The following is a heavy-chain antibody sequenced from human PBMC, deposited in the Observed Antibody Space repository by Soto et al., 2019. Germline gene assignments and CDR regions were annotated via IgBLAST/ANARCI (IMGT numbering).Heavy chain of an antibody. CDR3: ARRMAAAGTWWFDP. CDR1: CGSISGYY. Sequence: LSLTCSVSCGSISGYYWTWIRQPPGKELEWIGYIHYSGNTNYNPSLKSRVTILVDTSKNQFSLKLSSVTAADMAVYYCARRMAAAGTWWFDPWGQGTLVTAPQ. J-gene: IGHJ5*02. V-gene: IGHV4-59*01. D-gene: IGHD6-13*01. CDR2: IHYSGNT.